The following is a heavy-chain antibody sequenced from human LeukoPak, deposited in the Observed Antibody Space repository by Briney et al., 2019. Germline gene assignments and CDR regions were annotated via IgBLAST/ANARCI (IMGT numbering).Heavy chain of an antibody. Sequence: ASVKVSCKASGYTFTSYDINWVRQATGQGLEWMGWMNPNSGNTGYAQKFQGRVTMTRNTSISTAYMELSSLRSEDTAVYYCARKAPYGDYGYNWFDPWGQGTLVTVSS. CDR3: ARKAPYGDYGYNWFDP. D-gene: IGHD4-17*01. CDR2: MNPNSGNT. J-gene: IGHJ5*02. CDR1: GYTFTSYD. V-gene: IGHV1-8*01.